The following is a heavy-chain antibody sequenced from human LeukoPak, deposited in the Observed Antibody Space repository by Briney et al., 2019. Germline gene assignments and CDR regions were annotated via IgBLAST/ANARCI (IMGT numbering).Heavy chain of an antibody. CDR3: ARFSRYGDYFDY. CDR1: GYTFTSYG. V-gene: IGHV1-18*01. CDR2: ISAYNGNT. D-gene: IGHD4-17*01. Sequence: GSVKVSCKASGYTFTSYGISWVRQAPGQGLEWMGWISAYNGNTNYAQKLQGRVTMTTDTSTSTAYMELRSLRSDDTAVYYCARFSRYGDYFDYWGQGTLVTVSS. J-gene: IGHJ4*02.